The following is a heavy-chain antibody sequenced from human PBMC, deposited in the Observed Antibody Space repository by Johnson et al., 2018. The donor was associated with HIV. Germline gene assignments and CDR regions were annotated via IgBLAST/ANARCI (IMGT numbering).Heavy chain of an antibody. CDR2: ISYDGSYK. CDR1: GFTFSTYG. J-gene: IGHJ3*02. Sequence: QVQLVESGGGVVQPGGSLRLSCAASGFTFSTYGMHWVRQAPGKGLGWVAFISYDGSYKYYADSVKGRFTISRDNSKNTLYLQMNSLRAEDTAVYYCANLKDYGDYWGPDAFDIWGQGTMVSVSS. V-gene: IGHV3-30*18. CDR3: ANLKDYGDYWGPDAFDI. D-gene: IGHD4-17*01.